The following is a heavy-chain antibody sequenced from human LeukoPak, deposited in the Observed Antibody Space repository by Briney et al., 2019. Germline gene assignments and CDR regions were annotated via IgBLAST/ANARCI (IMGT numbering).Heavy chain of an antibody. V-gene: IGHV4-59*12. J-gene: IGHJ5*02. CDR3: ASFILTGSINWFDP. CDR1: GGSITTYY. CDR2: INYSGST. D-gene: IGHD3-9*01. Sequence: NPSETLSLTCTVSGGSITTYYWTWIRQPPGEGLEWIGYINYSGSTNYNPSLKSRVTISVDKSKNQFSLKLSSVTAADTAVYYCASFILTGSINWFDPWGQGTLVTVSS.